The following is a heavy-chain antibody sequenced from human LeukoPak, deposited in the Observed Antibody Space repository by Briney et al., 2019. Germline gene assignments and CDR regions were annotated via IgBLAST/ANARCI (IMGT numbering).Heavy chain of an antibody. CDR2: ISFDGKNT. V-gene: IGHV3-30*18. J-gene: IGHJ5*02. CDR3: AKEHEPLKKTVAGSDL. CDR1: GFSFSVYG. D-gene: IGHD6-19*01. Sequence: GGSLRLSCSTSGFSFSVYGMHWVRQAPGKGLECVAIISFDGKNTNYADPVRGRFTISRDNSNNTVDLQMNSLRAEDTAVYYCAKEHEPLKKTVAGSDLWGQGTLVTVSS.